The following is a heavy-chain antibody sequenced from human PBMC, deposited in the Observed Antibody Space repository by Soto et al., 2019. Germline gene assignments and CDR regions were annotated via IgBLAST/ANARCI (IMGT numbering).Heavy chain of an antibody. Sequence: ASVKVSCKASGYTFTSYDINWVRQATGQGLEWMGWMNPNSGNTGYAQKFQGRVTMTRNTSISTAYMELSSLRSEDTAVYYCARGRYARTGYYFDDWGQGTLVTVSS. J-gene: IGHJ4*02. CDR2: MNPNSGNT. CDR1: GYTFTSYD. V-gene: IGHV1-8*01. CDR3: ARGRYARTGYYFDD. D-gene: IGHD3-10*02.